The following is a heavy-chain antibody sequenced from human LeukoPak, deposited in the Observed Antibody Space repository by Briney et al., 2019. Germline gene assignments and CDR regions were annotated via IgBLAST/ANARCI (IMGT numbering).Heavy chain of an antibody. J-gene: IGHJ6*03. CDR2: IYPNSGGT. CDR3: ARGDVYYYYYMDA. Sequence: ASVKVSCKASRYTFTGYYMHWVRQAPGQGLEWMGWIYPNSGGTNYAQKFQGRVTMTRDTSISTAYMDLSSLRSDDTAVYYCARGDVYYYYYMDAWGKGTTVTISS. V-gene: IGHV1-2*02. CDR1: RYTFTGYY.